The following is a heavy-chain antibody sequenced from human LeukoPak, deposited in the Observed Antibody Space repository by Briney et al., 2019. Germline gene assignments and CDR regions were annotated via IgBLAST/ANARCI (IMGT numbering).Heavy chain of an antibody. CDR3: ARGRRGRALYYYYGMDV. CDR2: INHSGST. D-gene: IGHD1-26*01. V-gene: IGHV4-34*01. CDR1: GGSFSGYY. Sequence: SETLSLTCAVYGGSFSGYYWSWIRQPPGKGLEWIGEINHSGSTNYNPSLKSRVTISVDTSKNQFSLQLSSVTAADTAVYYCARGRRGRALYYYYGMDVWGQGTTVTVSS. J-gene: IGHJ6*02.